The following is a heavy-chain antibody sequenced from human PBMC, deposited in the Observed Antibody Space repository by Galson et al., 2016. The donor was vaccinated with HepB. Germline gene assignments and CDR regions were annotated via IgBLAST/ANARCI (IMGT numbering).Heavy chain of an antibody. CDR1: GFSLSPSGVG. D-gene: IGHD1-1*01. CDR3: AHWPYNWNDRTSNAFDI. CDR2: IYWDDDK. V-gene: IGHV2-5*02. Sequence: PALVKPTQTLTLTCTFSGFSLSPSGVGVGWIRQPPGKALEWLALIYWDDDKRYSPSLKSRLTITKDASKNQVVLTMTNMDPVDTATYYCAHWPYNWNDRTSNAFDIWGQGTMVTVSA. J-gene: IGHJ3*02.